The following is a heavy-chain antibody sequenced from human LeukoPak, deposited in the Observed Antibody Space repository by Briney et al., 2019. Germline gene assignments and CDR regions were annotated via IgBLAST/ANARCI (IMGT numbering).Heavy chain of an antibody. CDR1: GFTFSDYA. D-gene: IGHD6-19*01. Sequence: GGSLRLSCTPAGFTFSDYAMSWVRQAPGQGLEWVGLIRCKAYGGTTEYAASVKGRFSISRDDSKSIAYLQMNSLKTEDTAVYYCTRHISGWYGDFDYWGQGTLVTVSS. V-gene: IGHV3-49*04. J-gene: IGHJ4*02. CDR3: TRHISGWYGDFDY. CDR2: IRCKAYGGTT.